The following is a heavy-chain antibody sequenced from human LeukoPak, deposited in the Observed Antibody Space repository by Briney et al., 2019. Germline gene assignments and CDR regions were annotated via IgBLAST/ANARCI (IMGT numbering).Heavy chain of an antibody. D-gene: IGHD3-3*01. CDR2: MNPNSGNT. Sequence: ASVKVSCKASGYTFTSYDINWVRQATGQGPEWMGWMNPNSGNTGYAQKFQGRVTITRNTSISTAYMELSSLRSEDTAVYYCARGPAYYDFWSGYYYYYYMDVWGKGTTVTVSS. CDR1: GYTFTSYD. J-gene: IGHJ6*03. CDR3: ARGPAYYDFWSGYYYYYYMDV. V-gene: IGHV1-8*03.